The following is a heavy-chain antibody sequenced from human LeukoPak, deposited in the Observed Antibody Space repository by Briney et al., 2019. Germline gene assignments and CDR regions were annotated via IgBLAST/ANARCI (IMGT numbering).Heavy chain of an antibody. CDR2: ISYSGGRT. CDR3: AKDDGGSPPDAFDI. J-gene: IGHJ3*02. V-gene: IGHV3-23*01. D-gene: IGHD1-26*01. CDR1: GFTFSSYA. Sequence: GGSLRLSCAASGFTFSSYAMSWVRQDPGKGLEWVSTISYSGGRTDYADSVKGRFAISRDSSKNTLYLQMNGLRGDDTAIYYCAKDDGGSPPDAFDIWGQGTLVSVSS.